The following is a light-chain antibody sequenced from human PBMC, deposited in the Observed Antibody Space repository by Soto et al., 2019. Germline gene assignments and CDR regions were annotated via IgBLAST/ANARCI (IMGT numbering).Light chain of an antibody. CDR2: EVT. CDR3: SSYTTSSPLV. Sequence: QSALTQPASVSGSPGKSITISCIGTSSDVGGYNFVSWYQHHPGKAPKLMIYEVTNRPSGVSNRFSGSKSGNTASLTISGLQAEDEADYYCSSYTTSSPLVFGTGTKLTVL. V-gene: IGLV2-14*01. J-gene: IGLJ1*01. CDR1: SSDVGGYNF.